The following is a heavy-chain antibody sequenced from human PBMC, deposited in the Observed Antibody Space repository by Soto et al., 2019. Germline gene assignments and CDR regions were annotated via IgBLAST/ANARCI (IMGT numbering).Heavy chain of an antibody. CDR1: GFSLSTSGVG. Sequence: QITLKESGPTLVKPTQTLTLTCTFSGFSLSTSGVGVGWIRQSPGKALEWLAVIYWDDDKRYSPSLKSRLSITTDTTKTNVVHTMPNMEPSDTATYYCSAKGLAVGLLDYWGQGTLVTVSS. V-gene: IGHV2-5*02. CDR2: IYWDDDK. CDR3: SAKGLAVGLLDY. J-gene: IGHJ4*02.